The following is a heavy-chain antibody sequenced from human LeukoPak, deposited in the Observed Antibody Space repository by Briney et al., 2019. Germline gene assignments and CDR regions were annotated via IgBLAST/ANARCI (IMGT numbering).Heavy chain of an antibody. CDR1: GFTFSSYA. CDR2: ISGSGGST. D-gene: IGHD3-22*01. J-gene: IGHJ4*02. V-gene: IGHV3-23*01. CDR3: ASRVEYYDSSPDY. Sequence: GGSLRLSCAASGFTFSSYAMSWVRQAPGKGLEWVSAISGSGGSTYYADSVKGRFTISRDNAKNSLYLQMNSLRAEDTAVYYCASRVEYYDSSPDYWGQGTLVTVSS.